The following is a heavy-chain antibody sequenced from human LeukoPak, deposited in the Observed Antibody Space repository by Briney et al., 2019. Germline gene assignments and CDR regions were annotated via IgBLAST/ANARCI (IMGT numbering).Heavy chain of an antibody. J-gene: IGHJ3*02. Sequence: GGSLRLSCAASGFTFSKYAMSWVRQAPGKGLEWVSTVNDRGTGTYYADSVKGRFTISRDNSKNTLYLQMNSLRAEDTAVYYCAKDPAHGYAFDIWGQGTMVTVSS. D-gene: IGHD3-10*01. CDR3: AKDPAHGYAFDI. CDR1: GFTFSKYA. V-gene: IGHV3-23*01. CDR2: VNDRGTGT.